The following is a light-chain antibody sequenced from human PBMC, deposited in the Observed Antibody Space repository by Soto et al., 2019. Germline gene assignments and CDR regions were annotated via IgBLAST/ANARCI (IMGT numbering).Light chain of an antibody. CDR1: QTISTW. V-gene: IGKV1-5*01. J-gene: IGKJ1*01. Sequence: IQMTQSPSTLSASVGDRVTITCRASQTISTWLAWYQQKPGRAPKILIYDASSLESGVPSRFSGSGSGTDFTLTISSLQPDDFATYYCQQFNSYSRTFGQGTKVEIK. CDR3: QQFNSYSRT. CDR2: DAS.